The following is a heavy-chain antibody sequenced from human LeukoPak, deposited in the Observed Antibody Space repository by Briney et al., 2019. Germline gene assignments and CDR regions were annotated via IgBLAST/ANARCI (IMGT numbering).Heavy chain of an antibody. CDR2: IYTSGST. Sequence: PSQTLSLTCTVSGGSISSGSYYWSWFRQPAEKGLEWIGRIYTSGSTYYNPSLNSRATISADTSKNQFSLNVSSVTAADTAVYYCARATSSYFYYMDVWGKGTTVTISS. CDR1: GGSISSGSYY. V-gene: IGHV4-61*02. J-gene: IGHJ6*03. D-gene: IGHD5-12*01. CDR3: ARATSSYFYYMDV.